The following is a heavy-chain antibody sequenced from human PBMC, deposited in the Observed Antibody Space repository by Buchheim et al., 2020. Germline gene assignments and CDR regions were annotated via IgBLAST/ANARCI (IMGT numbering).Heavy chain of an antibody. CDR1: GFTFSSYA. Sequence: QVQLVESGGGVVQPGRSLRLSCAASGFTFSSYAMHWVRQAPGKGLEWVSVISYDGSNKIYADSVKGRFTISRDNSKNTLYLQMNSLRAEDTAVYYCARDHIRPGYGRRDYYYGMDVWGQGT. D-gene: IGHD6-13*01. V-gene: IGHV3-30-3*01. CDR3: ARDHIRPGYGRRDYYYGMDV. J-gene: IGHJ6*02. CDR2: ISYDGSNK.